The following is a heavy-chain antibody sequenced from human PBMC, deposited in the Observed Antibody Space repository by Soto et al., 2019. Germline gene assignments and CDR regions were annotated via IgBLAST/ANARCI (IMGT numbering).Heavy chain of an antibody. J-gene: IGHJ4*02. D-gene: IGHD6-13*01. Sequence: NPGGSLRLSCAASGFTFSDYYMSWFRQAPEKGLEWVSYASGSGGVKLYADSVKGRFTISRDNAMNSLFLQLNSLRADDTAVYYCARLGSIAAAGTPDSWGQGTLVTVSS. CDR2: ASGSGGVK. CDR3: ARLGSIAAAGTPDS. V-gene: IGHV3-11*01. CDR1: GFTFSDYY.